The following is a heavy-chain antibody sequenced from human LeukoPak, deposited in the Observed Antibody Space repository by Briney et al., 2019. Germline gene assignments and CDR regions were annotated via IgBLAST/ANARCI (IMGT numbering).Heavy chain of an antibody. CDR1: GGSVSSYY. Sequence: SETLSLTCTVSGGSVSSYYWSWMRQSPGKGLEWIGYMYYSGSTNYNPALKSRVTISLDTSENQFSLKLSSVTAADTAVYYCARDTKDAFDIWGQGTMVTVSS. CDR3: ARDTKDAFDI. J-gene: IGHJ3*02. CDR2: MYYSGST. D-gene: IGHD2-8*01. V-gene: IGHV4-59*02.